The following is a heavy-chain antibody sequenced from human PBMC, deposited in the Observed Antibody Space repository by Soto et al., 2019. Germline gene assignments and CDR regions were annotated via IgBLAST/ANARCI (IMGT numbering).Heavy chain of an antibody. V-gene: IGHV3-9*01. J-gene: IGHJ6*03. Sequence: EVQLVESGGGLAQPGTSLRLSCAASGFPFDDHAMHWVRQAPGKGLEWVSGISWNSDNIAYADSVKGRLTISRDHAKSSPYLQMNSLRSEDTALYYCARDVYSGPEDLYYYYMDVWGRGTTVTVSS. D-gene: IGHD1-26*01. CDR1: GFPFDDHA. CDR2: ISWNSDNI. CDR3: ARDVYSGPEDLYYYYMDV.